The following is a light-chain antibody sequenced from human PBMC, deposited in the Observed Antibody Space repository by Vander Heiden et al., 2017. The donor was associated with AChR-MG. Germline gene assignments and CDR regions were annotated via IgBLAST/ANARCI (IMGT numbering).Light chain of an antibody. V-gene: IGKV3-11*01. J-gene: IGKJ4*01. CDR2: DAS. CDR3: QQRSNWPPVLT. Sequence: ELVLTQSPATLSLSPGERATLSCRASKSVSSYLAWYQQKPGQAPRLLIYDASNRATGIPARFSGSGSGTDFALTISSLEPEDFAVYYCQQRSNWPPVLTFGGGTKVEIK. CDR1: KSVSSY.